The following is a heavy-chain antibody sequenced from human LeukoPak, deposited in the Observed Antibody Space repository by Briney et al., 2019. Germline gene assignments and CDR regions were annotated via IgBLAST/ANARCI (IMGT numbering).Heavy chain of an antibody. Sequence: GAPVKVSCKASGYTFTSYGISWVRQAPGQGLEWMGWISAYNGNTNYAQKLQGRVTMTTDTSTSTAYMELRSLRSDDTAVYYCARGRRSDYYDSSGYSSFGPWGQGTLVTVSS. CDR2: ISAYNGNT. CDR1: GYTFTSYG. J-gene: IGHJ5*02. D-gene: IGHD3-22*01. V-gene: IGHV1-18*01. CDR3: ARGRRSDYYDSSGYSSFGP.